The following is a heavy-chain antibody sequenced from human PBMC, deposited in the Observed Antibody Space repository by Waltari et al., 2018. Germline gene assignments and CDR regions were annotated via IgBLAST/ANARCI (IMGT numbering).Heavy chain of an antibody. Sequence: EVQLVESGGGLVQPGGSQRLSCAASGFTFSSYEMNWVRQAPGKGLEWVSYISDSGTTTYCADAVKGRFTISRDNAKNSLYLQMNSLRAEDTAVYYCARGSLKYGAFNVWGQGTMVTVSS. D-gene: IGHD3-10*01. J-gene: IGHJ3*01. CDR2: ISDSGTTT. CDR1: GFTFSSYE. CDR3: ARGSLKYGAFNV. V-gene: IGHV3-48*03.